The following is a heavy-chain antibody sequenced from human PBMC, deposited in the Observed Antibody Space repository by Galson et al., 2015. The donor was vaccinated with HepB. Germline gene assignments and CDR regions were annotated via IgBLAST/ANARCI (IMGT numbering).Heavy chain of an antibody. Sequence: SVKVSCKVSGYSLIASSMHWVRQAPGQGLEWMGGFDPEDSETIYAQKFQGIATMTEDTSTDTAYMALSSLRSGDTAVYYCATGRPADSGRFVERFLPGAFWNWGQGTLVTVSS. CDR1: GYSLIASS. CDR3: ATGRPADSGRFVERFLPGAFWN. D-gene: IGHD3-3*01. V-gene: IGHV1-24*01. CDR2: FDPEDSET. J-gene: IGHJ4*02.